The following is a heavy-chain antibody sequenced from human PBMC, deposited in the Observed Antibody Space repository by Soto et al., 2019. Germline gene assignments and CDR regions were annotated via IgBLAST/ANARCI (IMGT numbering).Heavy chain of an antibody. CDR2: IDWDDDK. V-gene: IGHV2-70*04. J-gene: IGHJ3*02. Sequence: SGPTLGNPTQTLTLTCTFSGFSFTTSEMRVGWIRQPPGKALEWLARIDWDDDKFYSTSLKTRLTISKDTSKNQVVLTMTTIEPVDTATYFCAHIDVSGSAFDIWGQGTLVTVSS. CDR3: AHIDVSGSAFDI. CDR1: GFSFTTSEMR. D-gene: IGHD2-15*01.